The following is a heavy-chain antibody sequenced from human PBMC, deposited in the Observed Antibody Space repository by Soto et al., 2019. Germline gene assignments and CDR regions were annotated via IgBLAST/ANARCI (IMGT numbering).Heavy chain of an antibody. CDR3: VKDGSSGWPYYYGMDV. CDR2: ISYDGRNK. J-gene: IGHJ6*02. V-gene: IGHV3-30*18. Sequence: QVQLVESGGGGVQPGRSLRLSCAASGFTFSSYAMHWVRQAPGKGLEWVAVISYDGRNKYYADSVKGRFTISRDNSKNTLYLQRSSLKAEDTAVYYCVKDGSSGWPYYYGMDVWGQGTTVTVSS. CDR1: GFTFSSYA. D-gene: IGHD6-19*01.